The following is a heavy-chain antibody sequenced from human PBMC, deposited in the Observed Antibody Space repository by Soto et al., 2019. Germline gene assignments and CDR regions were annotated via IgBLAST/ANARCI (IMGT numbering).Heavy chain of an antibody. V-gene: IGHV1-69*06. CDR1: GGTFSSYA. Sequence: GASVKVSCKASGGTFSSYAISWVRQAPGQGLEWMGGIIPIFGTANYAQKFQGRVTITADKSTSTAYMELSSLRSEDMAVYYCARKPYYYDSSGYPLYYYYGMDVWGQGTTVTVSS. CDR2: IIPIFGTA. D-gene: IGHD3-22*01. J-gene: IGHJ6*02. CDR3: ARKPYYYDSSGYPLYYYYGMDV.